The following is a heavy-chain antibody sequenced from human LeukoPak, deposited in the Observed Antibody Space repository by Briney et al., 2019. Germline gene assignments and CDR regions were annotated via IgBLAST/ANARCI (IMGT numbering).Heavy chain of an antibody. CDR3: AKDGRWLQFTVDY. V-gene: IGHV3-33*06. CDR2: IWFDGSNE. CDR1: GFNFSYYA. J-gene: IGHJ4*02. D-gene: IGHD5-24*01. Sequence: GGSLRLSCTASGFNFSYYAMHWVRQAPGKGLAWVALIWFDGSNEYYEDSVKGRLTISRDNSKNTLYLQMNSLRAEDTAVYYCAKDGRWLQFTVDYWGQGTLVTVSS.